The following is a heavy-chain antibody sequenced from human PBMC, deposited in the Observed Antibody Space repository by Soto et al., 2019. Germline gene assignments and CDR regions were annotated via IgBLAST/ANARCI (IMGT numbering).Heavy chain of an antibody. CDR2: INAGNGNT. D-gene: IGHD2-2*01. Sequence: ASAKVSCKASGYTFTSYALHWVRQAPGQRLEWMGWINAGNGNTKYSQKFQGRVTITRDTSKNQFSLHLNSVTPEGTAVYYCVRLVGNSWLDFWGQGTLVTVSS. CDR1: GYTFTSYA. CDR3: VRLVGNSWLDF. V-gene: IGHV1-3*01. J-gene: IGHJ5*01.